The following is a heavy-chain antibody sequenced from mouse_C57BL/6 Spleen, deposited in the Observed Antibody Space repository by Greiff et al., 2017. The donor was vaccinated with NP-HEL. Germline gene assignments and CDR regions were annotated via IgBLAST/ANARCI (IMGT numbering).Heavy chain of an antibody. Sequence: VQLQQPGAELVMPGASVKLSCKASGYTFTSYWMHWVKQRPGQGLEWIGEIDPSDSYTNYNQKFKGKSTLTVDKSSSTAYMQLSSLTSEDSAVYYCARDYRAFDYWGQGTTLTVSS. CDR1: GYTFTSYW. CDR3: ARDYRAFDY. V-gene: IGHV1-69*01. D-gene: IGHD2-4*01. J-gene: IGHJ2*01. CDR2: IDPSDSYT.